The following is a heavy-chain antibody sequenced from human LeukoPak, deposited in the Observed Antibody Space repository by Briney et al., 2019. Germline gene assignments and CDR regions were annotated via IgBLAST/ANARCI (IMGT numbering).Heavy chain of an antibody. J-gene: IGHJ4*02. CDR2: ISGSGGST. Sequence: PGGSLRLSCAASGFTFSSYAMSWVRQAPGKGLEWVSAISGSGGSTYYADSVKGRFTISRDNSKNTLYLQMNSLRAEDTAVYYCAKDLYYYDSSARESGGQGTLVTVSS. V-gene: IGHV3-23*01. D-gene: IGHD3-22*01. CDR1: GFTFSSYA. CDR3: AKDLYYYDSSARES.